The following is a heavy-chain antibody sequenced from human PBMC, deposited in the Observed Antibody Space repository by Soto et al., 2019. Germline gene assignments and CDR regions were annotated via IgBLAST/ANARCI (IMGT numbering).Heavy chain of an antibody. J-gene: IGHJ4*02. V-gene: IGHV1-69*02. CDR3: ARAPDTAMDYDY. CDR1: GGTFSSYT. CDR2: IIPILGIA. D-gene: IGHD5-18*01. Sequence: QVQLVQSGTEVKKPGSSVKVSCKASGGTFSSYTISWVRQAPGQGLEWMGRIIPILGIANYAQKFQGRVTITADKSTSTAYKELSSLRSEDTAVYYCARAPDTAMDYDYWGQGTLVTVSS.